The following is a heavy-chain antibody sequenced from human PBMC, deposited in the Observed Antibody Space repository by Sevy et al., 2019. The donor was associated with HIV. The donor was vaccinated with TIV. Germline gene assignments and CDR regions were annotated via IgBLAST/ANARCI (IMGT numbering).Heavy chain of an antibody. J-gene: IGHJ4*02. CDR1: GFTFSDHY. CDR3: TTHAGVAAAGRVFDY. CDR2: TRNKADGYTT. D-gene: IGHD6-13*01. Sequence: GESLKISCVASGFTFSDHYMEWVRQAPGKGLEWVGRTRNKADGYTTEYAASVKGRFTISRDDSKNSLYVQMNSLKTEDTAVYYCTTHAGVAAAGRVFDYWGQVTLVTVSS. V-gene: IGHV3-72*01.